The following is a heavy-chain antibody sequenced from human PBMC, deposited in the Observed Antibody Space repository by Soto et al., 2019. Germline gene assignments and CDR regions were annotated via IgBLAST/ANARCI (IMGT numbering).Heavy chain of an antibody. V-gene: IGHV3-30-3*01. CDR2: ISYDGSNK. J-gene: IGHJ4*02. CDR1: GFTFSSYA. Sequence: QVQLVESGGGVVQPGRSLRLSCAASGFTFSSYAMHWVRQAPGKGLEWVAVISYDGSNKYYADSVKGRFTISRDNSKNTLYLQMNSLRAEDTAVYYCAREGDYSDYPGYFDYWGQGTLVTVSS. CDR3: AREGDYSDYPGYFDY. D-gene: IGHD4-17*01.